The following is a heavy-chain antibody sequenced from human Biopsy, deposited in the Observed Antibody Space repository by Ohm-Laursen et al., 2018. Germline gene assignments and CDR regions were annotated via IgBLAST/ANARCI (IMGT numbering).Heavy chain of an antibody. CDR3: ARDRGYYSDRTVPGYFDL. V-gene: IGHV4-59*01. J-gene: IGHJ2*01. D-gene: IGHD3-22*01. CDR1: GDSISSYY. Sequence: GTLSLTCTVSGDSISSYYWSWIRQPPGKGLQWIGYVYYTGSTDYNPSLQSRVTISVDTSKNHFSLRLRSVTPADTAIYYCARDRGYYSDRTVPGYFDLWGRGALVTVSS. CDR2: VYYTGST.